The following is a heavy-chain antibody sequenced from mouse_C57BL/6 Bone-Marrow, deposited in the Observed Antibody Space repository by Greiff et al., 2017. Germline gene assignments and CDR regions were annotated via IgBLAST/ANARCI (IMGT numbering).Heavy chain of an antibody. V-gene: IGHV1-7*01. CDR3: ARGIYYYGSSYGGWYFDV. J-gene: IGHJ1*03. Sequence: QVQLKESGAELAKPGASVKLSCKASGYTFTSYWMHWVKQRPGQGLEWIGYINPSSGYTKYNQKFKDKATLTADKSSSTAYMQLSSRTYEDSAVYYWARGIYYYGSSYGGWYFDVWGTGTTVTVSS. CDR1: GYTFTSYW. D-gene: IGHD1-1*01. CDR2: INPSSGYT.